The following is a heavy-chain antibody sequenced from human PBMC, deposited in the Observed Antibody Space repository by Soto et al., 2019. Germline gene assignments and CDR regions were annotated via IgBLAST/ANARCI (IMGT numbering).Heavy chain of an antibody. CDR2: ASPDGTST. Sequence: EVQLVESGGGLVQPGGSLRPSCAASGFTFSGFWMHWVRQAPGKGLVWVSRASPDGTSTSYADSVKGRFTISRDNAKNTLYMQMNSLRAEDTAVYYCTRHGSGDYFLFDPWGQGTLVTVSS. CDR3: TRHGSGDYFLFDP. CDR1: GFTFSGFW. J-gene: IGHJ5*02. V-gene: IGHV3-74*01. D-gene: IGHD4-17*01.